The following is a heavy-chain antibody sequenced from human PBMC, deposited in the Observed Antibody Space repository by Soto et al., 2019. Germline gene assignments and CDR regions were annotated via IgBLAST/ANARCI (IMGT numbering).Heavy chain of an antibody. CDR1: GFTFSSYG. V-gene: IGHV3-21*01. J-gene: IGHJ4*02. CDR3: ARDPRSYDSSGIFDY. Sequence: PGGSLRLSCAASGFTFSSYGMNWVRQAPGKGLEWVSSISSSSSYIYYADSVKGRFTISRDNAKNSLYLQMNSLRAEDTAVYYCARDPRSYDSSGIFDYWGQGTLVTVSS. CDR2: ISSSSSYI. D-gene: IGHD3-22*01.